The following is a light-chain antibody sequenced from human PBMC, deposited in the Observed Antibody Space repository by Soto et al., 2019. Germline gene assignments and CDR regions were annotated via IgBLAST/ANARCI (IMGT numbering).Light chain of an antibody. CDR1: HGSSIL. CDR3: QQYNNWPRT. Sequence: EIVITQSPATLSVAPGGRANLPFRSQHGSSILLAWYQQKPGQPPRLLIHGATTRATGIPDRFSGSGSGTEFTLTISRLQPEDFAVYYCQQYNNWPRTFGQGTKVDIK. J-gene: IGKJ1*01. V-gene: IGKV3-15*01. CDR2: GAT.